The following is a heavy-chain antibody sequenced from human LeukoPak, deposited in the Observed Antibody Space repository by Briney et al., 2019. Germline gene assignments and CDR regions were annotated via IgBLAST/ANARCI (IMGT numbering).Heavy chain of an antibody. CDR3: ARDVSSTPNWEFDY. CDR1: GYTFADYF. J-gene: IGHJ4*02. V-gene: IGHV1-2*06. D-gene: IGHD1-26*01. Sequence: ASVKVSCKTSGYTFADYFIRWVRQTPGQGLGWMGRINANSGVTEYEQKFQGRVTMTRDTSISTAYVEVNWLISDDTAIYYCARDVSSTPNWEFDYWGQGTLVTVSS. CDR2: INANSGVT.